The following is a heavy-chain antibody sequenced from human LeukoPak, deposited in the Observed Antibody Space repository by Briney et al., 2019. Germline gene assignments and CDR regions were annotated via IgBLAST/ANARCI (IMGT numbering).Heavy chain of an antibody. V-gene: IGHV3-30*18. CDR1: GFTFSSNE. CDR2: ISSDGGNK. J-gene: IGHJ3*02. CDR3: AKGTHYYDSSGYWGAFDI. Sequence: GGSLRLSCAASGFTFSSNEIHWVRQAPGKGLGWVVVISSDGGNKYYASSVKGRFAISRGNPKNTLYLQMNSLRAEETAVYYCAKGTHYYDSSGYWGAFDIWGQGTMVTVSS. D-gene: IGHD3-22*01.